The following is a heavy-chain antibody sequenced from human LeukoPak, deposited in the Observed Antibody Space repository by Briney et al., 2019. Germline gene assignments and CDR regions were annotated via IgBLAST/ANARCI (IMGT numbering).Heavy chain of an antibody. D-gene: IGHD6-13*01. CDR1: GFTFSSYG. CDR2: ISYDGSNK. J-gene: IGHJ4*02. V-gene: IGHV3-30*18. CDR3: AKDSAAGGWYFDY. Sequence: PGGSLRLSCAASGFTFSSYGMHWVRQAPGKGLEWVAVISYDGSNKYYADSVKGRFTISRDNSKNTLYLQMNSLRAEDTAVYYCAKDSAAGGWYFDYWGQGTLVTVSS.